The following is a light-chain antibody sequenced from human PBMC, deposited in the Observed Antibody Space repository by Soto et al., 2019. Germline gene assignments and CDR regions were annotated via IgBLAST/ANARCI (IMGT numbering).Light chain of an antibody. CDR1: QDISNY. CDR2: DAS. Sequence: DIQMTQSPSSLSASVGDRVTITCQASQDISNYLNWYQQKPGKAPKLLIYDASNLQSGVPSRFSGSGSGTAFTLAISRVQPEDFANYHCQQSDRTPWTFGHGTKVDIK. J-gene: IGKJ1*01. V-gene: IGKV1-39*01. CDR3: QQSDRTPWT.